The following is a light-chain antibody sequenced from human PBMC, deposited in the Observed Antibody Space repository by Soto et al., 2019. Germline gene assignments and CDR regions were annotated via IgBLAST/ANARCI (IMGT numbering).Light chain of an antibody. CDR3: HQYDSIPRT. CDR1: QSVLYSSNNKNY. Sequence: DIVMTQSPDSLAVSLGERATINCKSSQSVLYSSNNKNYLAWYQQKPGQPPNLLISWASTRESGVPDRFSGSGSGTDFTLTISSLQAEDVAVYYCHQYDSIPRTFGQVTKVEIK. CDR2: WAS. V-gene: IGKV4-1*01. J-gene: IGKJ1*01.